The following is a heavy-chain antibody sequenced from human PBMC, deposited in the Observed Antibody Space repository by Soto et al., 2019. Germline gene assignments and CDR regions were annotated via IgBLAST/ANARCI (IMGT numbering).Heavy chain of an antibody. CDR3: TTARRNSYGMDV. V-gene: IGHV3-15*01. J-gene: IGHJ6*02. CDR2: IKSNADGGTI. CDR1: EFTFSKAW. Sequence: GGSLRLSCAASEFTFSKAWMSWVRQAPGKGLEWVCRIKSNADGGTIDYAAPVKGRFTISRDDSKNMLYLQMNSLKTEDTAVYYCTTARRNSYGMDVWGQGTTVTVSS.